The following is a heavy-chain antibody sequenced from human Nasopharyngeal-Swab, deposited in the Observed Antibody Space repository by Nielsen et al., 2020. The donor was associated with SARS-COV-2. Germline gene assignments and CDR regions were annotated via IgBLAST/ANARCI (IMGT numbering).Heavy chain of an antibody. V-gene: IGHV2-70*01. J-gene: IGHJ4*02. Sequence: SGATLVKPTQTLTLTCTFSGFSLNTSGMCLTWIRQPPGKALEWLALIDWDEDKYYSTSLKTRLTISKDTSKNQVVLTMTNMDQADTATYYCARNPPWGSGFDFWGQGVLVTVSS. CDR2: IDWDEDK. CDR1: GFSLNTSGMC. D-gene: IGHD6-19*01. CDR3: ARNPPWGSGFDF.